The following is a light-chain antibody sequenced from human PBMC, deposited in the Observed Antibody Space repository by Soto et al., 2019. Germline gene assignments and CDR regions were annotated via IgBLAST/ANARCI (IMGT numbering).Light chain of an antibody. J-gene: IGLJ1*01. V-gene: IGLV2-18*02. Sequence: ALTQPPSVSGSPGQSVTISCTGTSSDVGSYNRVSWYQQPPGTAPKLMIYEVSNRPSGVPDRFSGSKSGNTASLTISGLQAEDEADYYCNSFTTSSTYVFGTGTKVTAL. CDR2: EVS. CDR1: SSDVGSYNR. CDR3: NSFTTSSTYV.